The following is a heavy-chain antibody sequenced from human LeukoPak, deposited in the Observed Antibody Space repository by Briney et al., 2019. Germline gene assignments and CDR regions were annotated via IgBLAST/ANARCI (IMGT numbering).Heavy chain of an antibody. Sequence: PSETLSLTRTVSGGSISTDLYYWTWIRQPAGKGLEWIGRIYSNGWTDYNPPLKSRVSISIDTSKNHFSLKMSLATAADTALYYCARGSGRNSFDPWGQGTLVTVSS. V-gene: IGHV4-61*02. D-gene: IGHD6-19*01. CDR2: IYSNGWT. CDR3: ARGSGRNSFDP. CDR1: GGSISTDLYY. J-gene: IGHJ5*02.